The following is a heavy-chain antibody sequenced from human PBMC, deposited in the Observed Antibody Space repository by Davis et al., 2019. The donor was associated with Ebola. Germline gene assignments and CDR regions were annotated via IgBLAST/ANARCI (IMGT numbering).Heavy chain of an antibody. CDR2: TSYDGTTE. J-gene: IGHJ3*02. CDR3: AKDTSNIWFDI. CDR1: GFKFSDYP. Sequence: GESLKISCAASGFKFSDYPMHWVRQAPGKGLEWVAVTSYDGTTEFYGDSVKGRFTISRDNSKNTLYLQMNGLRVDDTAIYYCAKDTSNIWFDIWGQGTMVTVSS. D-gene: IGHD1-26*01. V-gene: IGHV3-30*04.